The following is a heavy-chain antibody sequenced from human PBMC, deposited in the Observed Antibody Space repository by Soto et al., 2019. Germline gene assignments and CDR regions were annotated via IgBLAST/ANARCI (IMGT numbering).Heavy chain of an antibody. Sequence: EVQLVESGGDLVQPGGSLTLSCAASGFTFSNFWMSWVRQTPGRGLEWVANMNQDGSEKYYLDSVRGRFTISRDNAKNSLSLQINSLRAEDTAVYYCAKDASGWSVTWGQETPVIVSS. D-gene: IGHD6-19*01. CDR3: AKDASGWSVT. V-gene: IGHV3-7*04. CDR2: MNQDGSEK. CDR1: GFTFSNFW. J-gene: IGHJ5*02.